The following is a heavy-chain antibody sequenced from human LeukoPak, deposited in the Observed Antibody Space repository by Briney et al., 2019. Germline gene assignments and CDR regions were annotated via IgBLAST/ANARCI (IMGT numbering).Heavy chain of an antibody. D-gene: IGHD2-8*01. CDR2: INSDGSST. V-gene: IGHV3-74*01. CDR1: GFTFSSYW. CDR3: ASSIDVHFDH. Sequence: GGSLRLSCAASGFTFSSYWMHWVRQAPGKGLVWVSRINSDGSSTNYADSVKGRFTISRDNAKNTLYLQMNSLRAEDTAVFYCASSIDVHFDHWGQGTLVTVPS. J-gene: IGHJ4*02.